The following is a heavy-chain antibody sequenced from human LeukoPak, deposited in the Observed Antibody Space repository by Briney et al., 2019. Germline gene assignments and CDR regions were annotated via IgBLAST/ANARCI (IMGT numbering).Heavy chain of an antibody. D-gene: IGHD3-16*01. CDR3: ARDWDRTVGSLGN. CDR2: IWNDGGNK. J-gene: IGHJ4*02. CDR1: GFTFSNYG. V-gene: IGHV3-33*01. Sequence: QTGGSLRLSCAASGFTFSNYGMHWVRQAPGKGLEWVAVIWNDGGNKYYADSVKGRFTITRDNSKNTLNLQMSSLRAEDTAVYYCARDWDRTVGSLGNWGQGTLVTVSS.